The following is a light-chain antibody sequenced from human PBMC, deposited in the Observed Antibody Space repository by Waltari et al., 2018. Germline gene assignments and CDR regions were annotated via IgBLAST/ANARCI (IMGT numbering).Light chain of an antibody. CDR1: ISDIGKYNL. V-gene: IGLV2-23*02. J-gene: IGLJ3*02. Sequence: QPALTQTAAVSGSPGQSITISCSGTISDIGKYNLVSWYQQHQGKAPTLIIYDVNKRPSGVSNRFSGSKSGNTAFLTISGLQTADEADYYCCSYAGSAISVFGGGTKLTVL. CDR2: DVN. CDR3: CSYAGSAISV.